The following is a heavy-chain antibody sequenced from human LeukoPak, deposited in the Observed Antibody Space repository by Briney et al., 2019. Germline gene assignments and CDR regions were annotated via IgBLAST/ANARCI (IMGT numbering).Heavy chain of an antibody. CDR1: GFTFSSYW. CDR3: ARSNDWYSSGFFDY. J-gene: IGHJ4*02. D-gene: IGHD6-19*01. V-gene: IGHV3-74*01. CDR2: ISTDGSTT. Sequence: AGGSLRLSCAASGFTFSSYWMHWVRQAPGKGPVWVSHISTDGSTTSYADSVRGRFTISRDNAKNTLYLQMNSLRAEDTAVYYCARSNDWYSSGFFDYWGQGTLVTVSS.